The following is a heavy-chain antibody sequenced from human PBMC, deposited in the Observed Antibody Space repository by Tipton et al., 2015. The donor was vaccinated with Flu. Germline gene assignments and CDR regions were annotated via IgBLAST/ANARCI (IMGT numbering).Heavy chain of an antibody. J-gene: IGHJ4*02. Sequence: TLSLTCTVSGGSMESYYWSWIRQPAGKGLEWIGRIYTSGATKYKSSLESRVTMSIDTSKNQFSLGLSSVTAADTAVYYCARASGSGTYVIFDFWGQGTLVTVSS. CDR1: GGSMESYY. V-gene: IGHV4-4*07. D-gene: IGHD3-10*01. CDR3: ARASGSGTYVIFDF. CDR2: IYTSGAT.